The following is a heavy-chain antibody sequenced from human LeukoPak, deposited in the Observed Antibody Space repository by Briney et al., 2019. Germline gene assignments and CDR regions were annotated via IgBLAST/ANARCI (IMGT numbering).Heavy chain of an antibody. D-gene: IGHD5-12*01. Sequence: ASVQVSCQASGGTFLSYALRWVRPAPGQGLAWMGGIIPIFGTANYAQKFQRRGTITADKSTSTAYMELSSLRSEDTAVYYCARRVIVATIFYWLDYWGQGTLVTVSS. CDR1: GGTFLSYA. J-gene: IGHJ4*02. CDR3: ARRVIVATIFYWLDY. CDR2: IIPIFGTA. V-gene: IGHV1-69*06.